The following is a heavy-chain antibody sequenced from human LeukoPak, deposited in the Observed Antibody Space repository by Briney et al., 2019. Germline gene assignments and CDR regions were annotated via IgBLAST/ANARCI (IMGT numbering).Heavy chain of an antibody. D-gene: IGHD3-3*01. V-gene: IGHV3-30*02. CDR3: AKSAVRGVPVLGN. CDR2: LRYDGSNK. J-gene: IGHJ4*02. Sequence: GGSLRLSCVASGFTFSTYGMHWVRQAPGKGPEWVAFLRYDGSNKFYADSVKGRFTISRDNSKNTLYLQINSLRAEDTAVYYCAKSAVRGVPVLGNWGQGTLVTVSS. CDR1: GFTFSTYG.